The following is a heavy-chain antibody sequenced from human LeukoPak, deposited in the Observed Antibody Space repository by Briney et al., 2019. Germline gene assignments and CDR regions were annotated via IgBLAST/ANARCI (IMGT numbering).Heavy chain of an antibody. V-gene: IGHV3-30*02. D-gene: IGHD1-26*01. CDR3: AREWESDL. CDR2: IRYDGSNK. CDR1: GFTFSSYG. J-gene: IGHJ5*02. Sequence: GGSLRLSCAASGFTFSSYGMHWVRQAPGKGLEWVAFIRYDGSNKYYADSVKGRFTISRDNAKNSLYLQMNSLRAEDTAVYYCAREWESDLWGQGTLVTVSS.